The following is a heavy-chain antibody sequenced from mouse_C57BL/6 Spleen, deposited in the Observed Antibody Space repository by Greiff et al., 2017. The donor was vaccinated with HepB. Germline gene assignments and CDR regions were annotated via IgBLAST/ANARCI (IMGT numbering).Heavy chain of an antibody. Sequence: VQLQQSGAELVRPGASVTLSCKASGYTFTDYEMHWVKQTPVHGLEWIGAIDTETGGTAYNQKFKGKAILTADKSSSTAYMELRSMTSEDSAVDYCTRWGDAMDYWGQGTSVTVSS. CDR2: IDTETGGT. CDR3: TRWGDAMDY. J-gene: IGHJ4*01. V-gene: IGHV1-15*01. CDR1: GYTFTDYE.